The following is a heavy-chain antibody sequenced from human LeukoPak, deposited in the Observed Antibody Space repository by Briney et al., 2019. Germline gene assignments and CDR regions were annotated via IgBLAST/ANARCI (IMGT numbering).Heavy chain of an antibody. CDR1: GFTFSNAY. Sequence: GSLRLSCAASGFTFSNAYMNWIRPPPGKGLEWIGYIYYSGSTNYNPSLKSRVTISVDTSKNQFSLKLSSVTAADTAVYYCARGAYGDPTSFDYWGQGTLVTVSS. D-gene: IGHD4-17*01. CDR3: ARGAYGDPTSFDY. V-gene: IGHV4-59*01. J-gene: IGHJ4*02. CDR2: IYYSGST.